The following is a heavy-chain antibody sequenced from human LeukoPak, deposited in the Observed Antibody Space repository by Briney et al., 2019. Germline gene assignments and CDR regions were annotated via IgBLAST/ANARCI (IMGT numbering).Heavy chain of an antibody. J-gene: IGHJ6*02. D-gene: IGHD2-21*01. CDR1: GFTFSSYA. V-gene: IGHV3-23*01. CDR3: ARDGDPRPDYYYYYGMDV. CDR2: ISGSGGST. Sequence: QPGGSLRLSCAASGFTFSSYAMSWVRQAPGKGLEWVSAISGSGGSTYYADSVKGRFTISRDNSKNTLYLQMNSLRAEDTAVYYCARDGDPRPDYYYYYGMDVWGQGTTVTVSS.